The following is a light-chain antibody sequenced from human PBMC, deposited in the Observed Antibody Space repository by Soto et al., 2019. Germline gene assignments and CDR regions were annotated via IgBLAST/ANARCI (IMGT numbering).Light chain of an antibody. Sequence: DIQMTQSPFSLSASVGDRVTITCRASQSISSYLNWYQQKPGKAPNLLIYAASSLQGGVPSRFSGSASGTDFTLTISSLHTEDFATYYCQQSYNVPRTFGQGTQVDFK. V-gene: IGKV1-39*01. J-gene: IGKJ1*01. CDR2: AAS. CDR3: QQSYNVPRT. CDR1: QSISSY.